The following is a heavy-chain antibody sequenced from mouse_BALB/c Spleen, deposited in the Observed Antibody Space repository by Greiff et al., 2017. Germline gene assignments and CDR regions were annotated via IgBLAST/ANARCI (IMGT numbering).Heavy chain of an antibody. CDR3: ARDSVYYFDY. CDR1: GFTFSSFG. Sequence: DVHLVESGGGLVQPGGSRKLSCAASGFTFSSFGMHWVRQAPEKGLEWVAYISSGSSTIYYADTVKGRFTISRDNPKNTLFLQMTSLRSEDTAMYYCARDSVYYFDYWGQGTTLTVSS. J-gene: IGHJ2*01. V-gene: IGHV5-17*02. CDR2: ISSGSSTI.